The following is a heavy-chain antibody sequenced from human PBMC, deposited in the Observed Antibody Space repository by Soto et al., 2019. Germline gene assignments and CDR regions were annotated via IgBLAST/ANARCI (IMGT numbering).Heavy chain of an antibody. J-gene: IGHJ6*02. CDR1: GGTFSSYA. D-gene: IGHD3-10*01. CDR3: ARVRPPPAYGSAGGYYYYGMDV. Sequence: SVKVSCKASGGTFSSYAISWVRQAPGQGLEWMGGIIPIFGTANYAQKFQGRVTITADESTSTAYMELSSLRSEDTAVYYCARVRPPPAYGSAGGYYYYGMDVWGQGTTVTVSS. V-gene: IGHV1-69*13. CDR2: IIPIFGTA.